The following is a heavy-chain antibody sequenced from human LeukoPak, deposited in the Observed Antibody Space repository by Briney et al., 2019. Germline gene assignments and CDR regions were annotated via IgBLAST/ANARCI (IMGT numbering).Heavy chain of an antibody. CDR2: ISSSSSYI. V-gene: IGHV3-21*01. CDR1: GFTFGSYS. Sequence: GGSLRLSCAASGFTFGSYSMNWVRQAPGKGLEWVSSISSSSSYIYYADSVKGRFTISRDNAKNSLYLQMNSLRAEDTAVYYCARDWSRYSSSWSNWFDPWGQGTLVTVSS. J-gene: IGHJ5*02. CDR3: ARDWSRYSSSWSNWFDP. D-gene: IGHD6-13*01.